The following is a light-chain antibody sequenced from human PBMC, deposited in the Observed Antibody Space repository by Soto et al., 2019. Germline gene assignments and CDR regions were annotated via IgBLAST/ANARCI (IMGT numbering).Light chain of an antibody. J-gene: IGLJ1*01. CDR2: EVS. CDR1: NSDVGGYNY. Sequence: QSVLTQPASVSGSPGQSITISCTGTNSDVGGYNYVSWYQQHPGKVPKLMIYEVSNRPSGVSNRFSGSKSGNTASLTISGLQAEDEADYYCSSFTSTSTYVFGTGTKVTVL. CDR3: SSFTSTSTYV. V-gene: IGLV2-14*01.